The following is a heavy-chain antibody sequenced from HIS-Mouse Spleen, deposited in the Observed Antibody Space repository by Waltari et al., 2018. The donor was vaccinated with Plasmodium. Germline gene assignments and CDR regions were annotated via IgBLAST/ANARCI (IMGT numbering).Heavy chain of an antibody. J-gene: IGHJ3*02. D-gene: IGHD3-10*01. Sequence: EVQLVESGGGLVQPGGSLRLSCAASGFTVSSNYMSWVHQAPGRGLEWVSVIDSGGSTYYADSVKGRFTISRDNSKNTLYLQMNSLRAEDTAVYYCARGSAGDAFDIWGQGTMVTVSS. V-gene: IGHV3-66*01. CDR1: GFTVSSNY. CDR2: IDSGGST. CDR3: ARGSAGDAFDI.